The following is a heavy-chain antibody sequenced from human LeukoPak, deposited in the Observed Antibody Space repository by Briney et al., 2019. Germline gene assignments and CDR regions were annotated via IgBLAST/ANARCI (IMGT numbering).Heavy chain of an antibody. V-gene: IGHV5-51*01. Sequence: GESLKISCKGSGYSLTSYWIGWVRQMPGKGLERMGIIYPGDSDTRYSPSFQGQVTISADKSISTAYLQWSSLKASDTAMYYCARLMPTYDSSGPPEYYFDYWGQGTLVTVSS. D-gene: IGHD3-22*01. CDR2: IYPGDSDT. J-gene: IGHJ4*02. CDR3: ARLMPTYDSSGPPEYYFDY. CDR1: GYSLTSYW.